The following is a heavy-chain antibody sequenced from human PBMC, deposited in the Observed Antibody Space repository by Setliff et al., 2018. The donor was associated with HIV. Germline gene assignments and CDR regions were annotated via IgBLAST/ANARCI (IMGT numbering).Heavy chain of an antibody. J-gene: IGHJ5*02. CDR3: ARNYDILTGYSPPNWFDP. D-gene: IGHD3-9*01. CDR1: GDSITSGGYF. Sequence: PSETLSLTCTVSGDSITSGGYFWSWIRQLPGKGLEWIGHIYYSGSTYYNPSLKSRLAISVDTSKNQFSLKLSSVTAADTAVYYCARNYDILTGYSPPNWFDPWGQGTLVTVSS. CDR2: IYYSGST. V-gene: IGHV4-31*03.